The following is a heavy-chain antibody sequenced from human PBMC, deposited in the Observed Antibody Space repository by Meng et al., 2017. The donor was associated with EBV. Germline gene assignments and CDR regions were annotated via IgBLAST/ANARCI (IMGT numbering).Heavy chain of an antibody. CDR1: GGTFSNYA. CDR3: ARRPLAYSSSNYWLDP. CDR2: IIPIFGTA. J-gene: IGHJ5*02. Sequence: QEQLVQSGAEVKKPXXXXXVXCKXSGGTFSNYAISWVRQAPGQGLEWMGGIIPIFGTANYAQRFQGRVTITADESTNTAYMELSSLRSEDTAVYFCARRPLAYSSSNYWLDPWGQGTLVTVSS. V-gene: IGHV1-69*01. D-gene: IGHD6-13*01.